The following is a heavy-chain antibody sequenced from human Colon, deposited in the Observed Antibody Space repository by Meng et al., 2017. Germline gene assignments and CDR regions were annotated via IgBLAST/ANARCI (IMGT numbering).Heavy chain of an antibody. CDR3: ARHQNGGTYPLDY. CDR1: GGSISTYY. D-gene: IGHD3-16*02. V-gene: IGHV4-59*08. Sequence: QVQLQESGPGLVKPSETLFLTCAVSGGSISTYYWSWIRQPPGKGLEWIGNNYYSGSTNYNPSLASRVTISVDSSKNQFSLKLSSVTAADTAVYYCARHQNGGTYPLDYWGQGTLVTVSS. J-gene: IGHJ4*02. CDR2: NYYSGST.